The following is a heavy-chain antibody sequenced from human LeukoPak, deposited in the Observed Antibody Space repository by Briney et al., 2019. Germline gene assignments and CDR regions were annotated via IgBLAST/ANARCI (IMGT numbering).Heavy chain of an antibody. D-gene: IGHD6-13*01. V-gene: IGHV4-61*01. CDR2: IYYSGST. CDR3: ARGRGIAAAGTPFQH. Sequence: TPSETLSLTCTVSGGSVSSGSYYWSWIRQPPGKGLEWIGYIYYSGSTNYNPSLKSRVTISVDTSKNQFSLKLSSVTAADTAVYYCARGRGIAAAGTPFQHWGQGTLVTVSS. CDR1: GGSVSSGSYY. J-gene: IGHJ1*01.